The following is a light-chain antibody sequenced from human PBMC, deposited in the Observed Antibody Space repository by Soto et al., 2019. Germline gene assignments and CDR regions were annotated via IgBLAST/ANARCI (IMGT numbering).Light chain of an antibody. V-gene: IGKV1-12*01. CDR2: TAS. Sequence: DIQMTQSPSSVSASVGDRVTITCRASRNIGDRLAWFRHKPGKAPQLLIQTASTLVRETPSRFSGSGSGTDFLLTISRLEPEDFAVYYCQHYGRSPGLFTFGPGTKVDIK. J-gene: IGKJ3*01. CDR3: QHYGRSPGLFT. CDR1: RNIGDR.